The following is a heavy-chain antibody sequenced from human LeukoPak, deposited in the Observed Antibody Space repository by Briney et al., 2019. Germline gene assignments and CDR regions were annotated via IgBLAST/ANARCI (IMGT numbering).Heavy chain of an antibody. Sequence: PGGSLRLSCAASGFTFSSYAMSWVRQAPGKGLEWVSAISGSGGSTYCADSVKGRFTISRDNSKNTLYLQMNSLRAEDTAVYYCATESKNYDSSGAPEYYFDYWGQGTLVTVSS. CDR3: ATESKNYDSSGAPEYYFDY. CDR2: ISGSGGST. J-gene: IGHJ4*02. D-gene: IGHD3-22*01. CDR1: GFTFSSYA. V-gene: IGHV3-23*01.